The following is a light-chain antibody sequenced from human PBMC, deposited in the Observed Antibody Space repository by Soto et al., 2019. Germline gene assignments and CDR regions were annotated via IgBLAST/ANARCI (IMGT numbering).Light chain of an antibody. Sequence: EVGLKLSLSTLYLPPGQIAKLYFRASQSVSNYLAWYQKKPGQAPRLLIYDASKRATGIQARFSGSGSGTDFTLTISSLEPEDFAVYYSQQRSSVHPGAFGGGTIVDIK. CDR3: QQRSSVHPGA. CDR1: QSVSNY. V-gene: IGKV3-11*01. CDR2: DAS. J-gene: IGKJ4*01.